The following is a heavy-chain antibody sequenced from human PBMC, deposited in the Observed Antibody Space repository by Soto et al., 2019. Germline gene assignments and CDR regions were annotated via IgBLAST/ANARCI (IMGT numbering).Heavy chain of an antibody. J-gene: IGHJ6*03. CDR1: GGSISSYY. CDR3: ARLYGSGSYLYYYYMDV. V-gene: IGHV4-59*01. CDR2: IYYSGST. D-gene: IGHD3-10*01. Sequence: SETLSLTCTVSGGSISSYYWSWIRQPPGKGLEWIGYIYYSGSTNYNPSLKSRVTTSVDTSKNQFSLKLSSVTAADTAVYYCARLYGSGSYLYYYYMDVWGKGTTVTVSS.